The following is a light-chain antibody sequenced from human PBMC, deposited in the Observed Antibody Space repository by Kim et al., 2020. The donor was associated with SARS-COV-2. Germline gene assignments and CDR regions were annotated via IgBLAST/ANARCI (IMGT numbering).Light chain of an antibody. J-gene: IGLJ1*01. Sequence: QSVLTQPPSASGTPGQRVTIPCSGSSSNIGRNTVNWYQQLPGTAPKLLIYNNNQRPSGVPDRFSDSKSGTSASLAISGLQSDDEADYYCAAWDDSLSGYVFGTGTKVTVL. V-gene: IGLV1-44*01. CDR2: NNN. CDR1: SSNIGRNT. CDR3: AAWDDSLSGYV.